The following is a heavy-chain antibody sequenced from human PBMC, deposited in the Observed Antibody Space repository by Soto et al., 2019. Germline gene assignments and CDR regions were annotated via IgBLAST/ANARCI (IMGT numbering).Heavy chain of an antibody. Sequence: QVQLVQSGAEVKKPGASVKVSCKASGYTFTSYYMHWVRQAPGQGLEWMGIINPSGGSTSYAQKFQGRVTMTRDTSTSTVYMELSSLRSEDTAVYYCARDKSKRIAAAVWYYYGMDVWGKGTTVTVSS. D-gene: IGHD6-13*01. CDR1: GYTFTSYY. V-gene: IGHV1-46*03. CDR2: INPSGGST. CDR3: ARDKSKRIAAAVWYYYGMDV. J-gene: IGHJ6*04.